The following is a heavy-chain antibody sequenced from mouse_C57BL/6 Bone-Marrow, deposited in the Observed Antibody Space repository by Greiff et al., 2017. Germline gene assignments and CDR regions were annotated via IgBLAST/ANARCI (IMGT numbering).Heavy chain of an antibody. D-gene: IGHD4-1*01. V-gene: IGHV10-1*01. CDR2: IRSKSNNYAT. Sequence: EVQLVESGGGLVQPKGSLKLSCAASGFSFNTYAMNWVRQAPGKGLEWVARIRSKSNNYATYYADSVKDRFTISRDDSESMLYLQMNNLKTEATAMYYCVRLTGNYAMDYWGQGTSVTVSS. CDR1: GFSFNTYA. J-gene: IGHJ4*01. CDR3: VRLTGNYAMDY.